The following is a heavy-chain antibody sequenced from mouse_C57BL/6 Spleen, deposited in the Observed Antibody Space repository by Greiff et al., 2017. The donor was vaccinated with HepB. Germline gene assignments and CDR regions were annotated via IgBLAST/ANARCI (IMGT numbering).Heavy chain of an antibody. J-gene: IGHJ2*01. V-gene: IGHV3-6*01. CDR3: ARGRTTGDYFDY. Sequence: EVKLMESGPGLVKPSQSLSLTCSVTGYSITSGYYWNWIRQFPGNKLEWMGYISYDGSNNYNPSLKNRISITRDTSKNQFFLKLNSVTTEDTATYYCARGRTTGDYFDYWGQGTTLTVSS. CDR2: ISYDGSN. CDR1: GYSITSGYY. D-gene: IGHD1-1*01.